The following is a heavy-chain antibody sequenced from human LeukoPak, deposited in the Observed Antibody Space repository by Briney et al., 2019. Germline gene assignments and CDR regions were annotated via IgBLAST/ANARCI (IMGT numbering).Heavy chain of an antibody. CDR1: GFTVSSKY. J-gene: IGHJ4*02. CDR3: ARGAAGTIH. Sequence: GGSLRLSCAASGFTVSSKYMSWGRQAPGKGLEWVSVIYSGGSTYYADSVKGRVTISRGNSKNTLYLQMNSLRAEDTAVYYCARGAAGTIHWGQGTLVTVSS. D-gene: IGHD6-13*01. V-gene: IGHV3-66*02. CDR2: IYSGGST.